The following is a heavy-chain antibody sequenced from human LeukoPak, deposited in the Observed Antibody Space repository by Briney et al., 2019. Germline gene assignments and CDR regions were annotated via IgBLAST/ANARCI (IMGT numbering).Heavy chain of an antibody. V-gene: IGHV4-59*01. J-gene: IGHJ5*02. CDR1: GGSISSYY. CDR3: ARGGGGYCSSTSCRKFNWFDP. CDR2: IYYRGST. Sequence: PSETLSLTCTVSGGSISSYYWSWIRQPPGKGLEWIGYIYYRGSTNYNPSLKSRVTISVDTSKNQFSLKLSSVTAADTAVYYCARGGGGYCSSTSCRKFNWFDPWGQGTLVTVSS. D-gene: IGHD2-2*01.